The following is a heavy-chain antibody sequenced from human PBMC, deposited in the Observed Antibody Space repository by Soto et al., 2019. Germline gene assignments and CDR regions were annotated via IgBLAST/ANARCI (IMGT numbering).Heavy chain of an antibody. V-gene: IGHV1-69*01. CDR1: GGTLSSYA. D-gene: IGHD2-2*01. J-gene: IGHJ6*02. CDR3: ARSQGSSTSLEIYYYYSYGMDV. CDR2: IIPISATT. Sequence: QVQLVQSGAEVKKPGSSVKVSCKSSGGTLSSYAISWVRQAPGQGLEWMGGIIPISATTNYAQKFQGRVTITADESTSTAYMGLSSLRSEDTAVYYCARSQGSSTSLEIYYYYSYGMDVWGQGTTVTVSS.